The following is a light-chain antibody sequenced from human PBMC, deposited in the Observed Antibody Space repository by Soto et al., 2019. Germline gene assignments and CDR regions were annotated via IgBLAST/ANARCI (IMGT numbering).Light chain of an antibody. V-gene: IGLV2-23*02. CDR2: EVT. CDR3: CSYAGSSTFLYV. J-gene: IGLJ1*01. CDR1: SSDVGSYNL. Sequence: QSVLTQPASVSGSPGQSITISCTGTSSDVGSYNLVSWYQQHPGKAPKLMIYEVTKRPSGVSNRFSGSESGNTASLTISGLQAEDEADYYCCSYAGSSTFLYVFGTGTKVTVL.